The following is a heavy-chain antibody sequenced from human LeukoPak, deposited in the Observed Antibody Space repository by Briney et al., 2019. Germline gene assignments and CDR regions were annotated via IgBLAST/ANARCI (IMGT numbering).Heavy chain of an antibody. D-gene: IGHD3-22*01. CDR3: ATQWYYYDGSDYYHDAFDI. Sequence: GGSLRLSCAASGFTFSSYSMNWVRQAPGKGLEWISYISSSSSPIYYADSVKGRFTISRDNAKNSLYLQMNSLRAEDTAVYYCATQWYYYDGSDYYHDAFDIWGQGTMVTVSS. CDR1: GFTFSSYS. V-gene: IGHV3-48*04. CDR2: ISSSSSPI. J-gene: IGHJ3*02.